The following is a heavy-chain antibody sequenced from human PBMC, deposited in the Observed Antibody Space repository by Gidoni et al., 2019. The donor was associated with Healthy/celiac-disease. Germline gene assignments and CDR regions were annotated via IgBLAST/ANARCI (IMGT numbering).Heavy chain of an antibody. Sequence: EVQLVESGGGLVQPGGSLRLSCAASGFTFSSYWMTWVRQAPGKGLEWVANIMQDGSEKYYVDSVKGRFTISRDNAKNSLYLQMNSLRAEDTAVYYCARENPDILTGYYIHYYYGMDVWGQGTTVTVSS. CDR2: IMQDGSEK. CDR3: ARENPDILTGYYIHYYYGMDV. CDR1: GFTFSSYW. J-gene: IGHJ6*02. D-gene: IGHD3-9*01. V-gene: IGHV3-7*01.